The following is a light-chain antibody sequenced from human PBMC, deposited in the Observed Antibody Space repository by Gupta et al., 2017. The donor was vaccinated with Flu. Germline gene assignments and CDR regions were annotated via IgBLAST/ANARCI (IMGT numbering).Light chain of an antibody. CDR3: QQSYSGPYT. Sequence: GDRVTITCRASQSIGVYVNWYQQKPGKAPKRLIYAASSLESGVPSRFSGSGSGTDSTLTISSLQPEDSAIYYCQQSYSGPYTFGQGTKVEI. V-gene: IGKV1-39*01. J-gene: IGKJ2*01. CDR1: QSIGVY. CDR2: AAS.